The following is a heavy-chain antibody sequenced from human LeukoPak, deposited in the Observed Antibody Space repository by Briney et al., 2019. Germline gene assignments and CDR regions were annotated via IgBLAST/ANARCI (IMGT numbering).Heavy chain of an antibody. Sequence: GASVKVSCKASGYTFTSYDINWVRQATGQGLEWMGWMNPNSGNTGYAQKFQGRVTMTRNTSISTAYMELSSLRSEDTAVYYCARGVVVTATPTLYGMDVXXXGXTXTVSS. CDR2: MNPNSGNT. J-gene: IGHJ6*04. D-gene: IGHD2-21*02. V-gene: IGHV1-8*01. CDR3: ARGVVVTATPTLYGMDV. CDR1: GYTFTSYD.